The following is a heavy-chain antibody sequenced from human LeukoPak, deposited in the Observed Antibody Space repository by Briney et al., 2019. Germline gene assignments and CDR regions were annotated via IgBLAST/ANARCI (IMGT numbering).Heavy chain of an antibody. CDR1: GFTFDDYA. Sequence: QPGGSLRLSCAASGFTFDDYAMHWVRQAPGKGLEWVSRISGDGDSTYYADSVKGRFTISRDNSKNSLYLQMNSLRTEDTALYYCAKDKAYGNYDWYYYGMDVWGQGTTVTVSS. D-gene: IGHD4-11*01. V-gene: IGHV3-43*02. CDR3: AKDKAYGNYDWYYYGMDV. CDR2: ISGDGDST. J-gene: IGHJ6*02.